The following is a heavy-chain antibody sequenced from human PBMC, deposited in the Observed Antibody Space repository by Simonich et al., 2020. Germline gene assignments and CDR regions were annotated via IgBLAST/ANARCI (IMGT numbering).Heavy chain of an antibody. V-gene: IGHV2-5*01. Sequence: QITLKESGPTLVKPTQTLTLTCTFSGFSLSTRGVGVGWIRQPPGKALEWLALIYWNDDKRYSPSLKSRLTITKDTSKNQVVLTITNMDPVDTATYYCAHRRGFFDYWGQGTLVTVSS. J-gene: IGHJ4*02. CDR3: AHRRGFFDY. CDR1: GFSLSTRGVG. CDR2: IYWNDDK.